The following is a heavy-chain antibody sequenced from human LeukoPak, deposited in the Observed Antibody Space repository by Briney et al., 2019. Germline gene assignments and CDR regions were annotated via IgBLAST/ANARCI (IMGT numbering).Heavy chain of an antibody. D-gene: IGHD2/OR15-2a*01. CDR1: GFTFSTYS. CDR3: ARGKTSQNIVTRKTYNWFDP. CDR2: ISSRSNII. V-gene: IGHV3-21*06. Sequence: GGSLRLSCAASGFTFSTYSMNWVRQAPGRGLEWVSSISSRSNIIYYADSVKGRFTISRDNAKNSLYLLMNSLRAEDTAVYYCARGKTSQNIVTRKTYNWFDPWGQGTLVTVSS. J-gene: IGHJ5*02.